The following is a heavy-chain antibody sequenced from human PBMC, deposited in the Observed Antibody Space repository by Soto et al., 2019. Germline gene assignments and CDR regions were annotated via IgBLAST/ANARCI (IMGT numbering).Heavy chain of an antibody. J-gene: IGHJ4*02. Sequence: ASVKVSCKASGYTFTSYGISWVRQAPGQGLEWMGWISAYNGNTNYAQKLQGRVTITADESTSTAYMELSSLRSEDTAVYYCASSPYYDIPFRTEEGFDYWGQGTLVTVSS. CDR2: ISAYNGNT. D-gene: IGHD3-9*01. CDR3: ASSPYYDIPFRTEEGFDY. V-gene: IGHV1-18*04. CDR1: GYTFTSYG.